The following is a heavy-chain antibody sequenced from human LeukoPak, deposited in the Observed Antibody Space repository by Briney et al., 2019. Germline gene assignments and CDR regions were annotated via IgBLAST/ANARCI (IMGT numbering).Heavy chain of an antibody. J-gene: IGHJ2*01. Sequence: SETLSLTCTVSGGSISSYYWSWIRQPPGKGLEWIGYIYYSGSTNYNPSLKSRVTISVDTSKNQFSLKLSSVTAADTAVYYCARHRFGELLHFDLWGRGTLVTVSS. D-gene: IGHD3-10*01. V-gene: IGHV4-59*08. CDR3: ARHRFGELLHFDL. CDR1: GGSISSYY. CDR2: IYYSGST.